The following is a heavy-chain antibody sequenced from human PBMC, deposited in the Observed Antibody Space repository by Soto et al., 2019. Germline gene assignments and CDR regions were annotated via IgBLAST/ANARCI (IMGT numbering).Heavy chain of an antibody. CDR2: INPSGGST. D-gene: IGHD6-19*01. V-gene: IGHV1-46*01. Sequence: QVQLVQSGAEVKKPGASVKVSCQASGYTFTNYYMHWVRQAPGQGLVWMGIINPSGGSTSYAQKFQGRVTMTRDTSTSTVYMELSSLRSEDTAVYYCARASRAGGGFDYWGQGTLVTVSS. CDR1: GYTFTNYY. CDR3: ARASRAGGGFDY. J-gene: IGHJ4*02.